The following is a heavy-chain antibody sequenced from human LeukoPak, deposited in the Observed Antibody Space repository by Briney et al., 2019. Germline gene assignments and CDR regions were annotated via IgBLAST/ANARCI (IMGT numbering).Heavy chain of an antibody. J-gene: IGHJ4*02. Sequence: PGGSLRLSCTVSGFTVSSNSMSWVRQAPGKELEWVSFIYSGTIHYSDSVKGRFTISRDNSKNTLYLQMNSLRAEDTAVYYCARGLAYCGGDCYPYYFDYWGQGTLVTVSS. D-gene: IGHD2-21*02. CDR1: GFTVSSNS. V-gene: IGHV3-53*01. CDR3: ARGLAYCGGDCYPYYFDY. CDR2: IYSGTI.